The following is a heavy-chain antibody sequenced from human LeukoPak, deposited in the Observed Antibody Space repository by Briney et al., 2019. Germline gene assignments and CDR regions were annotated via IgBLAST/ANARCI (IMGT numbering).Heavy chain of an antibody. CDR3: TRGAYYYDSSGYPRFDY. Sequence: GGSLRLSCTASGFTFGDYAMSWVRQAPGKGLEWVGFIRSKGYGGTTEYAASVKGRFTISRDDSKTIAYLQMNSLKTEDTAVYYCTRGAYYYDSSGYPRFDYWGKGTLVTVSS. CDR2: IRSKGYGGTT. J-gene: IGHJ4*02. V-gene: IGHV3-49*04. D-gene: IGHD3-22*01. CDR1: GFTFGDYA.